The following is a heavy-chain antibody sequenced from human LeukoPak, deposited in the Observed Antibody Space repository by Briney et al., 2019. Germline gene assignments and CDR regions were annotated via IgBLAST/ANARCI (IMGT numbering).Heavy chain of an antibody. Sequence: SETLSLTCTVSGDSISYNYWSWIRQPAGKELEWIGRFSTSGSADYNPSLKSRVTMSVDTSKNQFSLQLNSVTAADTAVYYCARVVSATGGSGHVGFDPWGQGTLVTVSS. V-gene: IGHV4-4*07. J-gene: IGHJ5*02. CDR2: FSTSGSA. D-gene: IGHD3-10*01. CDR1: GDSISYNY. CDR3: ARVVSATGGSGHVGFDP.